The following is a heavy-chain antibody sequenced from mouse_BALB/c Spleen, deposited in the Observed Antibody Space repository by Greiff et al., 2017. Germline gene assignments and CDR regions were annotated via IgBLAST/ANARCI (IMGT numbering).Heavy chain of an antibody. CDR1: GYTFTDYA. V-gene: IGHV1S137*01. J-gene: IGHJ1*01. Sequence: VQLQQSGAELVRPGVSVKISCKGSGYTFTDYAMHWVKQSHAKSLEWIGVISTYYGDASYNQKFKGKATMTVDKSSSTAYMELARLTSEDSAIYYCARGGTDWYFDVWGAGTTVTVSS. CDR2: ISTYYGDA. CDR3: ARGGTDWYFDV.